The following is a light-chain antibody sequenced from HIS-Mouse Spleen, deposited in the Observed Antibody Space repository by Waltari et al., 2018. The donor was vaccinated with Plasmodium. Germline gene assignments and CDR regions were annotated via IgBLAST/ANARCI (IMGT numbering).Light chain of an antibody. CDR1: ALPKKY. J-gene: IGLJ3*02. CDR3: YSTDSSGNHRV. V-gene: IGLV3-10*01. Sequence: SYELTQPPSVSVSPGPTARTPCSGDALPKKYAYWYQQKSGQAPVLVIYEDSKRPSGIPERFSGSSSGTMATLTISGAQVEDEADYYCYSTDSSGNHRVFGGGTKLTVL. CDR2: EDS.